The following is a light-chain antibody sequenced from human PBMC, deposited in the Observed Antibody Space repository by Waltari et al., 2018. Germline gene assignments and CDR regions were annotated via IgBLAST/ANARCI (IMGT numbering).Light chain of an antibody. V-gene: IGKV3-20*01. J-gene: IGKJ1*01. CDR3: QKYDFLPAT. CDR2: HAS. CDR1: QGVGKY. Sequence: ELVLTQSPGTLQLSPGERAILSCRASQGVGKYLAWYQQRPGQAPRLLLYHASIRATGIPDRFSGSGYGTDFSLTISRLEPEDFAVYYCQKYDFLPATFGQGTTVEIK.